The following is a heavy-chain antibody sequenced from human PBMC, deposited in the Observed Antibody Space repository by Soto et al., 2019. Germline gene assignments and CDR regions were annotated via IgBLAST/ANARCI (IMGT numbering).Heavy chain of an antibody. J-gene: IGHJ5*02. Sequence: SETLSLTCTVSGGSISSCGYYWSWIRQHPGKGLEWIGYIYYSGSTYYNPSLKSRITISVDTSKNQFSLKLSSVTAADTAVYYCARSSPVVTAPWGQGTLVTVSS. D-gene: IGHD2-21*02. CDR3: ARSSPVVTAP. CDR2: IYYSGST. V-gene: IGHV4-31*03. CDR1: GGSISSCGYY.